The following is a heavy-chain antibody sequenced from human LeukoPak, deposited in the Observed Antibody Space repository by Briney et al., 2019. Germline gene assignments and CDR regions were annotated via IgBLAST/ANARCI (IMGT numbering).Heavy chain of an antibody. V-gene: IGHV4-38-2*02. CDR3: AGQFDSSGSYFY. CDR2: IYHSVST. CDR1: GSGYSISGGYY. D-gene: IGHD3-22*01. Sequence: SETLSLXCTVSGSGYSISGGYYWGWIRQPPGKGLEWIGSIYHSVSTYYNPSLKSRATISVDTSKNQFSLKLKSVTAADTAVYYCAGQFDSSGSYFYWGQGTLVTVSS. J-gene: IGHJ4*02.